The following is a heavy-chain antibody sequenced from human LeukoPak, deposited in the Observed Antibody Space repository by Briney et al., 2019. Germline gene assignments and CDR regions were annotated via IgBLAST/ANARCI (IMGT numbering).Heavy chain of an antibody. CDR1: GFTFSSYA. J-gene: IGHJ4*02. CDR3: AKDIDLTYYFDY. Sequence: GGSLRLSWAASGFTFSSYAMSWVRQAPGKGLEWVSAISGSGGSTYYADSVKGRFTISRDNSKNTLYLQMNSLRAEDTAVYYCAKDIDLTYYFDYWGQGTLVTVSS. V-gene: IGHV3-23*01. D-gene: IGHD3-16*01. CDR2: ISGSGGST.